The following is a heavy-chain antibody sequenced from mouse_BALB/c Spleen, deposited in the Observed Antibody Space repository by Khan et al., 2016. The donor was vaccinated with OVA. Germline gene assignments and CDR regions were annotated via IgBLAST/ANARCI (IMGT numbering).Heavy chain of an antibody. V-gene: IGHV14-3*02. J-gene: IGHJ3*01. CDR2: IDPPNDDS. CDR3: ATLYGNTFAI. CDR1: GFNIKDTY. D-gene: IGHD2-1*01. Sequence: VQLQQSGAELVKPGASVKLSCSASGFNIKDTYIHWMKQRPKQGLEWIGRIDPPNDDSKYGPKFQAKATLTADTSSNTASPQLRTLPSVDTAVYYCATLYGNTFAIWGRGALVSVAA.